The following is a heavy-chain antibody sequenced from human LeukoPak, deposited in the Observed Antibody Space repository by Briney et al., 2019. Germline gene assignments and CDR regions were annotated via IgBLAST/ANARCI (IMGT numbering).Heavy chain of an antibody. D-gene: IGHD3-22*01. Sequence: PSETLSLTCTVSGGSISSASYFWGWIRQPPGKGLEWIGTLYYSGSTYYSASLKSRVTMSGAPSRNPFSLRLSSVNAADTAVYYCAKAGVRYSDSSALYAFDFWGPGTMVTVSS. CDR1: GGSISSASYF. CDR2: LYYSGST. CDR3: AKAGVRYSDSSALYAFDF. V-gene: IGHV4-39*01. J-gene: IGHJ3*01.